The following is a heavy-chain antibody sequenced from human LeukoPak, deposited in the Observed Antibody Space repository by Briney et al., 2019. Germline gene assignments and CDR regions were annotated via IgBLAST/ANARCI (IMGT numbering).Heavy chain of an antibody. CDR2: VNPNSGGT. CDR3: EREGYSSY. Sequence: ASVKVSFKSSAYSFALYYMNWVRQAPGQGLEWMGWVNPNSGGTTYAQKFQGRVTMTRDTSISTAYMELSRLRSDDTAVYYCEREGYSSYWGQGTLVTVSS. CDR1: AYSFALYY. J-gene: IGHJ4*02. D-gene: IGHD4-11*01. V-gene: IGHV1-2*02.